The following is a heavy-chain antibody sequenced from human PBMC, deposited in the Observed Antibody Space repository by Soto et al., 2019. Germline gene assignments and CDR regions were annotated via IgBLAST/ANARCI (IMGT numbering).Heavy chain of an antibody. D-gene: IGHD6-6*01. Sequence: KTSETLSLTCSIYSGSFSGYYWSWIRQPPGKGLEWIGEISQSGNTNYSPSLKSRVSISIDTSKKQFSLNLASVSAADTAVYYCARAPKVSGSSQTRPDFWGKGTLVTVSS. CDR3: ARAPKVSGSSQTRPDF. CDR2: ISQSGNT. CDR1: SGSFSGYY. J-gene: IGHJ4*02. V-gene: IGHV4-34*01.